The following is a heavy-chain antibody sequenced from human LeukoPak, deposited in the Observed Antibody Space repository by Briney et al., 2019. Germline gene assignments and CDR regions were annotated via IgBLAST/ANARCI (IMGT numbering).Heavy chain of an antibody. D-gene: IGHD3-10*01. CDR3: ARELRAVTYYYYYMDV. Sequence: VSVKVSCKVSGYTFTSYDINWVRQATGQGLEWMGWMNPNSGNTGYAQKFQGRVTMTRNTSISTAYMELSSLRSEDTAVYYCARELRAVTYYYYYMDVWGKGTTVTVSS. CDR1: GYTFTSYD. J-gene: IGHJ6*03. CDR2: MNPNSGNT. V-gene: IGHV1-8*01.